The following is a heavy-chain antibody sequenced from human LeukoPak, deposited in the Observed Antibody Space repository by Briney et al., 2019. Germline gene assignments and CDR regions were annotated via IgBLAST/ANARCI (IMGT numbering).Heavy chain of an antibody. Sequence: GGSLRLSCAASGFTFSSYAMSWVRQAPGKGLEWVSAISGSGGSTYYADSVKGRFTISRDNSKNTLYLQMNSLRAEDTAVYYCARGFVVPAARGNWFDPWGQGTLVTVSS. CDR3: ARGFVVPAARGNWFDP. J-gene: IGHJ5*02. CDR1: GFTFSSYA. V-gene: IGHV3-23*01. CDR2: ISGSGGST. D-gene: IGHD2-2*01.